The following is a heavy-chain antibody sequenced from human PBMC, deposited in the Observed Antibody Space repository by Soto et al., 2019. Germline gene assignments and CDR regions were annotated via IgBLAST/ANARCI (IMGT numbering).Heavy chain of an antibody. CDR3: ATLVEKYGSSSGRFDP. D-gene: IGHD2-2*01. CDR1: GGSISSTKHY. Sequence: SETLSLTCTVSGGSISSTKHYWGWIRQPPGKGLEWIGSIYYSGSTYYNPSLKSRVTISVDTSKNQFSLKLSSVTAADRAVYYCATLVEKYGSSSGRFDPWGQGTLVTVSS. V-gene: IGHV4-39*01. CDR2: IYYSGST. J-gene: IGHJ5*02.